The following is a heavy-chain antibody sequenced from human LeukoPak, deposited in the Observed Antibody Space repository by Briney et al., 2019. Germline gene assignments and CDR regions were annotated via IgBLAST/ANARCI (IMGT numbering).Heavy chain of an antibody. CDR3: AREKAGTFDY. D-gene: IGHD6-13*01. CDR2: IYSGGST. J-gene: IGHJ4*02. Sequence: GGSPRLSCAASGFTVSSNYMSWVRQAPGKGLEWVSVIYSGGSTYYADSVKGRFTISRDNSKNTLYLQMNSLRAEDTAVYYCAREKAGTFDYWGQGTLVTVSS. V-gene: IGHV3-53*01. CDR1: GFTVSSNY.